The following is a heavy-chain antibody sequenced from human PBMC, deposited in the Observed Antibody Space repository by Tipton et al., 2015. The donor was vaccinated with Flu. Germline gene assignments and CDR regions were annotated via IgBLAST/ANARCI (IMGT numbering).Heavy chain of an antibody. V-gene: IGHV5-51*03. CDR2: IYPGDSDT. J-gene: IGHJ4*02. Sequence: QSGPEVKKPGESLKISCKGSGYSFTSYWIGWVRQMPGKGLEWMGIIYPGDSDTRYSPSFQGQVTISADKSISTAYLQWSSLKASDTAMYYCARPRTPNYYDSSGYPVDYWGQGTLVTVSS. CDR1: GYSFTSYW. D-gene: IGHD3-22*01. CDR3: ARPRTPNYYDSSGYPVDY.